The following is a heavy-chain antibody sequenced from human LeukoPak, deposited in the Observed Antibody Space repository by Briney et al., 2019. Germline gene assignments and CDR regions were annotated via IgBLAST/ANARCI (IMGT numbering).Heavy chain of an antibody. J-gene: IGHJ5*02. Sequence: SVKVSCKASGGTFSSYAISWVRQAPGQGLEWMGRISPIFGTANYAQKFQGRVTITADKSTSTAYMELSSLRSEDTAVYYCARVGRNRDYGDYVRWFDPWGQGTLVTVSS. CDR2: ISPIFGTA. D-gene: IGHD4-17*01. CDR3: ARVGRNRDYGDYVRWFDP. V-gene: IGHV1-69*06. CDR1: GGTFSSYA.